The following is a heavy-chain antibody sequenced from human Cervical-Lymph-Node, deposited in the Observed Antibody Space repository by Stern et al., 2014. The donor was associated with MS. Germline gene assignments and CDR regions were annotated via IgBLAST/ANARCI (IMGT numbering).Heavy chain of an antibody. Sequence: QLQLQESGPGLVKPSQTLSLTCAVTGGSISRAEYYWSWIRQSPGKGLEWIGYIHYSGTTYYNPSLKSRVTISVDTSKNQFSLKLRSVTAADTAVYYCSRDADGYSLVFGYWGRGTLVTVSS. D-gene: IGHD5-24*01. CDR2: IHYSGTT. J-gene: IGHJ4*02. V-gene: IGHV4-30-4*01. CDR3: SRDADGYSLVFGY. CDR1: GGSISRAEYY.